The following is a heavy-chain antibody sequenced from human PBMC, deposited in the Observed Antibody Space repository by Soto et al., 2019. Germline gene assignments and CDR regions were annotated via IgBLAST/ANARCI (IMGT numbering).Heavy chain of an antibody. V-gene: IGHV3-33*08. CDR3: ASHQSGLIVSNDAFDI. J-gene: IGHJ3*02. CDR2: ICNDGSNK. CDR1: GFTFSDYY. Sequence: PGGSLRLSCAASGFTFSDYYMSWIRQAPGKGLEWVAYICNDGSNKYYADSVKGRFTISRDNSKNTLYLQMNSLRAEDTAVYYCASHQSGLIVSNDAFDIWGQGTMVTVSS. D-gene: IGHD3-16*02.